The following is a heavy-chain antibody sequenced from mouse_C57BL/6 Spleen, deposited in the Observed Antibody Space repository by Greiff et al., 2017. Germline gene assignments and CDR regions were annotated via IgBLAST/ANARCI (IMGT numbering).Heavy chain of an antibody. CDR3: ARNKWNAMDY. V-gene: IGHV2-2*01. D-gene: IGHD1-3*01. CDR1: GFSLTSYG. J-gene: IGHJ4*01. CDR2: IWSGGST. Sequence: QVQLQQSGPGLVQPSQSLSITCTVSGFSLTSYGVHWVRQSSGKGLEWLGVIWSGGSTDYNAAFISSLSISKDNSKCHVFFKMNSLQADDTAIYYCARNKWNAMDYWGQGTSVTVSS.